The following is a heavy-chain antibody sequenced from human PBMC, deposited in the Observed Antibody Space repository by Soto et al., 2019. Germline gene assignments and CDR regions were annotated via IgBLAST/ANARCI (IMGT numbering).Heavy chain of an antibody. V-gene: IGHV3-23*01. CDR1: GFCFINYA. D-gene: IGHD5-18*01. CDR2: VSGGDGGRT. CDR3: AKGAYSYDFIGYYFDY. J-gene: IGHJ4*02. Sequence: GGSLRLSCAASGFCFINYARSWVRQAPGKGLEWVSLVSGGDGGRTYYADAVKGRFTISRDNSKNILYLQMNSLRAEDTAVYYCAKGAYSYDFIGYYFDYWGQGSLVTVSS.